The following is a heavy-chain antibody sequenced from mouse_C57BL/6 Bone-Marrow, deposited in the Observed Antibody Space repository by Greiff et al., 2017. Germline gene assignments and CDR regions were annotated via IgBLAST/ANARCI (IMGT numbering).Heavy chain of an antibody. D-gene: IGHD2-3*01. Sequence: QVQQKESDAELVKPGASVKISCKVSGYTFTDYTIHWMKQRPEQGLEWIGYIYPRDGSTKYNEKFKGKATLTVDKSSSTDYMQLNSLTSEDYAVYFCARGDDGYYLYAMDYWGQGTSVTVSS. J-gene: IGHJ4*01. V-gene: IGHV1-78*01. CDR1: GYTFTDYT. CDR3: ARGDDGYYLYAMDY. CDR2: IYPRDGST.